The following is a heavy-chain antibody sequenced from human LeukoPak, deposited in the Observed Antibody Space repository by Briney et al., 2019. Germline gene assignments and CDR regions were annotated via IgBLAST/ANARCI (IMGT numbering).Heavy chain of an antibody. D-gene: IGHD3-22*01. CDR1: GFIFSSCS. CDR3: ARGQENYYDSSGFYSWFDP. CDR2: ISSSSDTK. V-gene: IGHV3-48*01. J-gene: IGHJ5*02. Sequence: PGGSLRLSCVGSGFIFSSCSMNWVRQGPGKGLEWVSYISSSSDTKYYADSVKGRFTISRDNVKNSLYLQMNSLRAEDTAVYYCARGQENYYDSSGFYSWFDPWGQGTLVTVSS.